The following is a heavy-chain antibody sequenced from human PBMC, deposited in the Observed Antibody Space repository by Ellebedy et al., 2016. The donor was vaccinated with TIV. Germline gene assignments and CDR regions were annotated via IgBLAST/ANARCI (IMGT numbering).Heavy chain of an antibody. CDR1: GFTFSSYS. CDR3: ARAHKPMVTHNYAMDV. V-gene: IGHV3-21*01. Sequence: PGGSLRLSCAASGFTFSSYSMNWVSQAPGKGLEWVSCSSSSNSYIYYADSVKGRFTISRDTAKNSMYLQMNSLRAEDTAVYYCARAHKPMVTHNYAMDVWGQGTTVTVSS. J-gene: IGHJ6*02. D-gene: IGHD4/OR15-4a*01. CDR2: SSSSNSYI.